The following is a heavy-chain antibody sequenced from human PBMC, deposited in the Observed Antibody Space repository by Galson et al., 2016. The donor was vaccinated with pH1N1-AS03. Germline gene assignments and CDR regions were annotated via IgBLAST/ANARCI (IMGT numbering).Heavy chain of an antibody. CDR2: INPDSGVT. D-gene: IGHD2-2*01. CDR1: GYIFTGFY. CDR3: ARDPRGPCTSAHCPTTYYFRMDV. J-gene: IGHJ6*04. Sequence: SVKVSCKASGYIFTGFYVHWVRQAPGQGLEWMGWINPDSGVTNYAQTFEAWVTMTRDTSVSTAYMELYGLKSDDTAVYYCARDPRGPCTSAHCPTTYYFRMDVWGKGTTVIVSS. V-gene: IGHV1-2*04.